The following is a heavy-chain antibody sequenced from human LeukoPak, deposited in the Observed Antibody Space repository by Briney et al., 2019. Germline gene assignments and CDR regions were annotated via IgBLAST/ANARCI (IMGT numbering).Heavy chain of an antibody. Sequence: GGSLRLSCAASGFTFSNAWMYWVRQAPGKGLEWVSVIYSGGTTYYAESVKGRFTISRHNSKNTVYLQMNSLRGEDTAVYYCARLPGATSNVDYWGQGTLVTVSS. CDR1: GFTFSNAW. J-gene: IGHJ4*02. D-gene: IGHD1-26*01. V-gene: IGHV3-53*04. CDR2: IYSGGTT. CDR3: ARLPGATSNVDY.